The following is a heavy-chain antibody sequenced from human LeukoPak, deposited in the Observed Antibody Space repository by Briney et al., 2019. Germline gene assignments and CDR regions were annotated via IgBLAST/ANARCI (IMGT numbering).Heavy chain of an antibody. CDR1: GGSISSGSYY. V-gene: IGHV4-61*02. J-gene: IGHJ4*02. CDR2: IYTSGST. CDR3: AREHYDFWSGYFDY. Sequence: SETLSLTCTVSGGSISSGSYYWSWIRQPAGTGLEWIGRIYTSGSTNYNPSLKSRVTISVDTSKNQFSLKLSSVTAADTAVYYCAREHYDFWSGYFDYWGQGTLVTVSS. D-gene: IGHD3-3*01.